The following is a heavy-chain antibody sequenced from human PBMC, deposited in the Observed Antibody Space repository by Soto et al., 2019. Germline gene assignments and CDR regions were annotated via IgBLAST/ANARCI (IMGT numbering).Heavy chain of an antibody. V-gene: IGHV1-18*04. J-gene: IGHJ5*02. D-gene: IGHD6-19*01. Sequence: QVQLVQSGAEVKQPGASVKVSCKASGYTFTSYGISWVRQAPGQGLEWMGWISAYNGNTNYAQKLQGRVTMTTGTSTSTAYMELRSLRSDDTAVYYCPRTERDSSGWYGKLNWFDPWGQGTLVTVSS. CDR1: GYTFTSYG. CDR3: PRTERDSSGWYGKLNWFDP. CDR2: ISAYNGNT.